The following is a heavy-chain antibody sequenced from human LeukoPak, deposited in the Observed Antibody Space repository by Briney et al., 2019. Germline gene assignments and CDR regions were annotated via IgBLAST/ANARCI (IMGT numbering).Heavy chain of an antibody. J-gene: IGHJ4*02. V-gene: IGHV3-30-3*01. D-gene: IGHD2-2*01. CDR1: GFTFSSYA. Sequence: GGSLRLSCAASGFTFSSYAMHWVRQAPGKGLEWVAVISYDGSNKYYADSVQGRFTISRDNSKNTPYLQMNSLRAEDTAVYYCARDPVVVPAAISRYFDYWGQGTLVTVSS. CDR3: ARDPVVVPAAISRYFDY. CDR2: ISYDGSNK.